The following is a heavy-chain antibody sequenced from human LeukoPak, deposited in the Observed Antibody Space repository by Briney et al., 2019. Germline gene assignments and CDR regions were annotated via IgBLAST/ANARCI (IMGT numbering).Heavy chain of an antibody. J-gene: IGHJ4*02. D-gene: IGHD7-27*01. CDR2: VYYSGST. CDR3: ASNTGTDFDY. Sequence: SETLSPTCTVSGDFITAYYWSWIRQPPGKGLEWIGYVYYSGSTEYNPSLRSRVTISLEMSKHQFSLNLTSVTAADTAVYYCASNTGTDFDYWGQGALVTVSS. V-gene: IGHV4-59*01. CDR1: GDFITAYY.